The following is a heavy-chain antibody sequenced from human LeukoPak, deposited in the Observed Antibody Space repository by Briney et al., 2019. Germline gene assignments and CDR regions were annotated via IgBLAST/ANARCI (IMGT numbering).Heavy chain of an antibody. J-gene: IGHJ3*02. CDR2: ISAYNGNT. D-gene: IGHD3-22*01. CDR1: GYTFTSYG. Sequence: ASVKVSCKASGYTFTSYGISWVRQALGQGLEWMGWISAYNGNTNYAQKLQGRVTMTTDTSTSTAYMELRSLRSDDTAVYYCASPVGHYYDSSGYYDAFDIWGQETMVTVSS. V-gene: IGHV1-18*01. CDR3: ASPVGHYYDSSGYYDAFDI.